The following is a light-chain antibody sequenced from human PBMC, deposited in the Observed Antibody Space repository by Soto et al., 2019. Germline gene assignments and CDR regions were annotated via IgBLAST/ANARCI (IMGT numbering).Light chain of an antibody. CDR1: QSVSSSY. CDR3: QQYGSSPWT. J-gene: IGKJ1*01. V-gene: IGKV3-20*01. Sequence: EIVLTQSPGTLSLSPGERATLSCRASQSVSSSYLAWYQQKPGQAPRLLIAGASSRATGIPDRFSGSGSGTDFTLTISRLEPEDFAVYYCQQYGSSPWTFGQGTKVEIK. CDR2: GAS.